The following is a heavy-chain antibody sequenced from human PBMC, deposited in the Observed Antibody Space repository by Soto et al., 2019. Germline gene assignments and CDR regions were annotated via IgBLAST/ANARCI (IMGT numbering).Heavy chain of an antibody. J-gene: IGHJ4*02. CDR2: IYYSGST. V-gene: IGHV4-31*03. CDR1: GGSISSGGYY. CDR3: ARDTPRGYSYGSFDY. Sequence: PSETLSLTCTVSGGSISSGGYYWSWIRQHPGKGLEWIGYIYYSGSTYYNPSLKSRVTISVDTSKNQFSLKLSSVTAADTAVCYCARDTPRGYSYGSFDYWGQGTLVTVSS. D-gene: IGHD5-18*01.